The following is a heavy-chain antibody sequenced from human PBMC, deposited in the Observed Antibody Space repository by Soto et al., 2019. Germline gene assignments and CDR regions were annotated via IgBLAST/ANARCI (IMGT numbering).Heavy chain of an antibody. D-gene: IGHD2-8*02. J-gene: IGHJ3*02. CDR1: GFTFSTYA. CDR2: ISYDGSNT. Sequence: GGSLRLSCAVSGFTFSTYAMHWVRQAPGKGLEWVAVISYDGSNTYYADSVKGRFTISRDNMLYLQMNSLTAGDTAVYYCAKATATGGGAFEICGQGTLVTVSS. V-gene: IGHV3-30-3*01. CDR3: AKATATGGGAFEI.